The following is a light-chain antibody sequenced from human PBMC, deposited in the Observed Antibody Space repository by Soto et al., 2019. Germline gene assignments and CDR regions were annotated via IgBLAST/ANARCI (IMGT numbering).Light chain of an antibody. J-gene: IGKJ2*01. Sequence: AVPLTQSPSSLSASIGDRVTITCRASQVISNTLAWYQQKPGKVPKLLIYDASSLQSGVPSRFSGSGSGTDFTLSITSLQPEDSATYYCQQFNSYPRTFGQGTKLEIK. CDR3: QQFNSYPRT. CDR1: QVISNT. V-gene: IGKV1-13*02. CDR2: DAS.